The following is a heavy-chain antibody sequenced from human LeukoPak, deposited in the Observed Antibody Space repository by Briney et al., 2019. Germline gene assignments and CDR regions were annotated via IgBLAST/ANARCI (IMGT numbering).Heavy chain of an antibody. CDR2: IYHSGST. Sequence: SETLSLTCAVSGHSISSGHYWGWIRQPPGKGLEWIGYIYHSGSTYYNPSLKSRVITSVDASKSHFSLKLNSVTAADTAVYYCVSQYDRSGYYAFDYWGQGTLVTVTS. V-gene: IGHV4-38-2*01. CDR1: GHSISSGHY. J-gene: IGHJ4*02. CDR3: VSQYDRSGYYAFDY. D-gene: IGHD3-22*01.